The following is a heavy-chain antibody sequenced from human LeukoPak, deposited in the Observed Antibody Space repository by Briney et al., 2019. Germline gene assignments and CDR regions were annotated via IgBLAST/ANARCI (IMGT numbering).Heavy chain of an antibody. D-gene: IGHD3-3*01. J-gene: IGHJ4*02. V-gene: IGHV4-4*07. CDR1: SGSLNGYY. CDR3: ARVSAATLIYGVADYFDY. CDR2: IYTSGST. Sequence: PSETLSLTCTVSSGSLNGYYWTWIRQPAGKGLEWIGRIYTSGSTKYNPSLRSRVTMSVDTSKSQFSLTLTSVTAADTAVYYCARVSAATLIYGVADYFDYWGQGTLVTVSS.